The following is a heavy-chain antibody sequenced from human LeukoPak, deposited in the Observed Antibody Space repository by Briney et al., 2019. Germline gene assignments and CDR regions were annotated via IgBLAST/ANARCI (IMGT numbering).Heavy chain of an antibody. V-gene: IGHV4-38-2*02. D-gene: IGHD3-10*01. CDR2: IYHSGST. CDR1: GYSISSGYY. J-gene: IGHJ6*03. CDR3: ARVGGSGSYVGNNYYYYMDV. Sequence: SETLSLTCTVSGYSISSGYYWGWIRQPPGKGLEWIGSIYHSGSTYYNPSLKSRVTISVDTSKNQFSLKLSSVTAADTAVYYCARVGGSGSYVGNNYYYYMDVWGKGTTVTVSS.